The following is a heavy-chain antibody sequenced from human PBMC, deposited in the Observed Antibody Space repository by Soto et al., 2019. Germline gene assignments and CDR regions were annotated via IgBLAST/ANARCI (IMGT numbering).Heavy chain of an antibody. Sequence: EVQLVESGGGLVQPGGSLRLSCAASGFDFSNSWIHWVRQGPGKGLVWVSHINSDGSGTTYADSVKGRFTISRDNAQNTVYLQMNSLRAEDKAVYYCAKDTAYAMDVWGQGTTVTVSS. D-gene: IGHD2-15*01. V-gene: IGHV3-74*01. CDR1: GFDFSNSW. J-gene: IGHJ6*02. CDR2: INSDGSGT. CDR3: AKDTAYAMDV.